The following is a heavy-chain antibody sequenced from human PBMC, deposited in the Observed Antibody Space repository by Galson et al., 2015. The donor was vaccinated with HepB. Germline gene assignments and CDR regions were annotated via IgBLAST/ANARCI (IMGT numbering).Heavy chain of an antibody. CDR3: ARDYRYSGYDFYWFDP. V-gene: IGHV4-30-4*01. CDR2: IYFTGTT. D-gene: IGHD5-12*01. CDR1: GDSINRGDYY. Sequence: TLSLTCTVSGDSINRGDYYWSWIRLPPGEGLEWIGYIYFTGTTYYNPSLKSRVTMSIDTSKNQFSLKLNSVTAADTAVYYCARDYRYSGYDFYWFDPWGQGTLVTVSS. J-gene: IGHJ5*02.